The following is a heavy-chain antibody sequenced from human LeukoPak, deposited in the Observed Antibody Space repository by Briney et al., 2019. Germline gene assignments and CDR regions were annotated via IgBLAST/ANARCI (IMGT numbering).Heavy chain of an antibody. D-gene: IGHD2-15*01. CDR3: AREFLCSGGSCYARVLNYYYYMDV. Sequence: GGSLRLSCAASGFTFDDYGMSWVRQAPGKGLEWVSAINWNGGSTGYADSVKGRFTISRDNAKNSLYLQMNSLRAEDTALYYCAREFLCSGGSCYARVLNYYYYMDVWGKGTTVTVSS. CDR2: INWNGGST. V-gene: IGHV3-20*04. CDR1: GFTFDDYG. J-gene: IGHJ6*03.